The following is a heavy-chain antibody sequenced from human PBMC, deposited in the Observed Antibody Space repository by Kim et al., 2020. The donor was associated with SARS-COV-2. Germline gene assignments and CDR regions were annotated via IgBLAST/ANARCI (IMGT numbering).Heavy chain of an antibody. Sequence: SIPSLKGRVTISIDTSKSQFCLKMSTVTAADTAVYYCARHFGELPYAVDIWGQGTMVTVSS. D-gene: IGHD3-10*01. CDR3: ARHFGELPYAVDI. J-gene: IGHJ3*02. V-gene: IGHV4-39*01.